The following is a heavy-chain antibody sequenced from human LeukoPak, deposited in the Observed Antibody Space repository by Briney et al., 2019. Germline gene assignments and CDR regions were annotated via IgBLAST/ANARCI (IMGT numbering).Heavy chain of an antibody. V-gene: IGHV3-48*03. CDR2: ISSSGCTI. Sequence: GGSLRLSCAASGFTFSSYEMNWVRQAPGKGLEWVSYISSSGCTIYYADSVKGRFTISRGNAKNSLYLQMNSLRAEDTAVYYCARVLLYYYDFDYWGQGTLVTVSS. CDR3: ARVLLYYYDFDY. CDR1: GFTFSSYE. D-gene: IGHD3-10*01. J-gene: IGHJ4*02.